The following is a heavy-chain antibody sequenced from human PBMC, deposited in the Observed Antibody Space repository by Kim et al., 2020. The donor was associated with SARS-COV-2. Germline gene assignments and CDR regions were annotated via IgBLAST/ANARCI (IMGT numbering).Heavy chain of an antibody. CDR3: TTDSSGYYSFDY. V-gene: IGHV4-39*07. D-gene: IGHD3-22*01. Sequence: YYNPSLTSRVTISVDTSKNQFSLKLSSVTAADAAVYYCTTDSSGYYSFDYWGQGTLVTVSS. J-gene: IGHJ4*02.